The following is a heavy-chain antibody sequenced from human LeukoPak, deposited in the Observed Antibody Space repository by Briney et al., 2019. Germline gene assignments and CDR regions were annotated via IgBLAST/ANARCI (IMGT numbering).Heavy chain of an antibody. CDR1: GGSISSYY. D-gene: IGHD3-22*01. CDR2: IFYSGST. J-gene: IGHJ4*02. V-gene: IGHV4-59*01. CDR3: ARCSGYSPPDY. Sequence: PSETLSLTCTVSGGSISSYYWSWIRQPPGKGLEWIGYIFYSGSTNYNPSLKSRVTISVDTSKNQFSLKLSSVTAADTAVYYCARCSGYSPPDYWGQGTLVTVSS.